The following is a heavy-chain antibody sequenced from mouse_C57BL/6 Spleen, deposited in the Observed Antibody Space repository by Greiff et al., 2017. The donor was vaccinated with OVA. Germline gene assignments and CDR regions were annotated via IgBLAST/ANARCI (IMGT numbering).Heavy chain of an antibody. J-gene: IGHJ4*01. CDR2: INPNNGGT. CDR3: AIYYYGKRDAMDY. D-gene: IGHD1-1*01. Sequence: EVQLQQSGPELVKPGASVKISCKASGYTFTDYYMNWVKQSHGKSLEWIGDINPNNGGTSYNQKFKGKATLTVDKSSSTAYMELRSLTSEDSAVYYCAIYYYGKRDAMDYWGQGTSVTVSS. CDR1: GYTFTDYY. V-gene: IGHV1-26*01.